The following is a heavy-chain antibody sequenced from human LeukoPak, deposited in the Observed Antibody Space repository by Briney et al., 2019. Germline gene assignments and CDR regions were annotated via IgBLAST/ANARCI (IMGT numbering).Heavy chain of an antibody. V-gene: IGHV1-8*02. CDR1: GDSFSTDA. Sequence: ASVKVSCKASGDSFSTDAINWVRQAPGQGLEWVGWMNPNSGNTGYAQKFQGRVTMTRNTSISTAYMELSSLRSEDTAVYYCASIQVGATDYWGQGTLVTVSS. J-gene: IGHJ4*02. D-gene: IGHD1-26*01. CDR2: MNPNSGNT. CDR3: ASIQVGATDY.